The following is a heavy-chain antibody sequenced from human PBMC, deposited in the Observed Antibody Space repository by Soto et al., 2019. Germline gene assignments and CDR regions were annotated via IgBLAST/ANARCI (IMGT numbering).Heavy chain of an antibody. J-gene: IGHJ1*01. CDR3: AGASSNGTKADYFDY. Sequence: VGSLRLSCAASGFTFSSYAMSWVRQAPGKGLEWVSAISGSGGSTYYADSVKGRFTISRDNSKNTLYLQMNSLRAEDKAVYYCAGASSNGTKADYFDYWGQGTLVTVSS. CDR2: ISGSGGST. V-gene: IGHV3-23*01. D-gene: IGHD1-1*01. CDR1: GFTFSSYA.